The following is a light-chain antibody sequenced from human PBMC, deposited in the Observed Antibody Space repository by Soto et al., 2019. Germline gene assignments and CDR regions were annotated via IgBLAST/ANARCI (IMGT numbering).Light chain of an antibody. V-gene: IGKV3-15*01. CDR2: GAS. Sequence: EIVMTQSPATLSVSPGERATLSCRASQSVSSNLAWYQQKLGQGPRLLIYGASTRATGIPARFSGSGSGTDFTLTISSLQSEDFAVYYCQQYNIWPRAFGQGTKV. CDR3: QQYNIWPRA. J-gene: IGKJ1*01. CDR1: QSVSSN.